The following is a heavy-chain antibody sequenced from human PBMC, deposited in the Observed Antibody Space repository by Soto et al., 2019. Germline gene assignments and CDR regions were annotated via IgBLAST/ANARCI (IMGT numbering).Heavy chain of an antibody. CDR3: AAYYDDSGAWIYLDY. Sequence: AQLVQSGAEVKKPGSSVKVSCKASGGTLSSAFSSYAISWVRQAPGQGHEWMGGIIPVFGTPNYAQKFRGRVTVTSDKRTTTAYLELSRLRSEDTAVYYFAAYYDDSGAWIYLDYWGKGTLVTVSS. CDR2: IIPVFGTP. V-gene: IGHV1-69*06. CDR1: GGTLSSAFSSYA. J-gene: IGHJ4*02. D-gene: IGHD3-22*01.